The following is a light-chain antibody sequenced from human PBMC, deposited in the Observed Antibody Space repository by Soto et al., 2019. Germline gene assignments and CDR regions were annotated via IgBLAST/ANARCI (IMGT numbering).Light chain of an antibody. Sequence: RNSPSALLFTTLHVPTLSFRASQRISNTLAWYQHKLGQAPRLLIYDVSNRATGIPARFSGSGSGTDFTLTISSLQSEDFALYYCQQDNDRINRFGQ. CDR3: QQDNDRINR. CDR1: QRISNT. V-gene: IGKV3D-15*01. J-gene: IGKJ2*01. CDR2: DVS.